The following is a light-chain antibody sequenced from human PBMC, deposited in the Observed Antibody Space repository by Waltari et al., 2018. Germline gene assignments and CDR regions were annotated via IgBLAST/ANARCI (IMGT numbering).Light chain of an antibody. V-gene: IGKV4-1*01. CDR3: QQSYGTPPT. Sequence: DIVLTQSPDSLAVSLGERATINCKSSQSLLYSSVNKNCLAWYQQKAGQPPKLLIYWASTREPGVPDQFSGSGSGTDFTLTISSLQAEDFATYYCQQSYGTPPTFGQGTKVEIK. J-gene: IGKJ1*01. CDR1: QSLLYSSVNKNC. CDR2: WAS.